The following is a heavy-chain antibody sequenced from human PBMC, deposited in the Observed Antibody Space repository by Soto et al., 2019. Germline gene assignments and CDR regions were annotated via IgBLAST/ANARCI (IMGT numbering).Heavy chain of an antibody. D-gene: IGHD2-15*01. Sequence: PSETLSLTCTVSGGSISSYYWSWIRQPAGKGLEWIGRIYTSGSTNYNPSLKSRVTMSVDTSKNQFSLKLSSVTAADTAVYYCARAGCSGGSCHSYYYYGMDVWGQGTTVTVSS. V-gene: IGHV4-4*07. CDR1: GGSISSYY. CDR2: IYTSGST. J-gene: IGHJ6*02. CDR3: ARAGCSGGSCHSYYYYGMDV.